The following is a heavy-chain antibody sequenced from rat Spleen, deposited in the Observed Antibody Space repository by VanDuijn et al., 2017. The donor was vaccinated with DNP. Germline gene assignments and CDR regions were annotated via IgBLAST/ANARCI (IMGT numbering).Heavy chain of an antibody. CDR1: GFSLTNYH. D-gene: IGHD1-6*01. CDR3: ARWGYTTDYAMDA. Sequence: QVQLKESGPGLVQPSQTLSLTCTVSGFSLTNYHVHWVRQPPGKGLEWIGAIWSGGSIDYNSLLKSRLSISRDASKSQVLLKMNSLQTEDTAMYFCARWGYTTDYAMDAWGQGTSVTVSS. V-gene: IGHV2-15*01. CDR2: IWSGGSI. J-gene: IGHJ4*01.